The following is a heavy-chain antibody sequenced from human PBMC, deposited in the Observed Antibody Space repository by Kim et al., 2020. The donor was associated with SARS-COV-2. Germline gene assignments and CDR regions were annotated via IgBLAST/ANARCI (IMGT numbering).Heavy chain of an antibody. CDR2: IYYSGST. D-gene: IGHD3-16*01. CDR1: GGSISSSSYY. J-gene: IGHJ4*02. Sequence: SETLSLTCTVSGGSISSSSYYWGWIRQPPGKGLEWIGSIYYSGSTYYNPSLKSRVTISVDTSKNQFSLKLSSVTAADTAVYYCARRGGYALRDYWGQGTLVTVSS. CDR3: ARRGGYALRDY. V-gene: IGHV4-39*01.